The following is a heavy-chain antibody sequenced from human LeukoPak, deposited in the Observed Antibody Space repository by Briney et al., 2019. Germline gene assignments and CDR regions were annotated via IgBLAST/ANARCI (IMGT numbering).Heavy chain of an antibody. D-gene: IGHD2-8*01. CDR1: GFTISSYA. Sequence: GGSLRLSCAASGFTISSYAMSWVRQAPGKGLEWVSAISGSGGSTYYADSVKGRFTISRDNSKNTRYLQMNSLGAEDTAVYYCAKTRVCFDYWGQGTLVTVSS. CDR3: AKTRVCFDY. V-gene: IGHV3-23*01. J-gene: IGHJ4*02. CDR2: ISGSGGST.